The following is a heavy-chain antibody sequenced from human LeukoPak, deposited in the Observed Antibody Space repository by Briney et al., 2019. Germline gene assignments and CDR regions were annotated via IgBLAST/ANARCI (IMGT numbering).Heavy chain of an antibody. V-gene: IGHV4-39*01. CDR2: IYYSGST. Sequence: PSETLSLTCSVSGGSISSNNYYWGWIRQPPGKGLEWIGSIYYSGSTYYSPSLQSRVTISVDRSKNQFSLKLSSVTAADTAVHYCARQGSLGWRIDAFDNWGQGTLVTVSS. J-gene: IGHJ3*02. D-gene: IGHD6-19*01. CDR3: ARQGSLGWRIDAFDN. CDR1: GGSISSNNYY.